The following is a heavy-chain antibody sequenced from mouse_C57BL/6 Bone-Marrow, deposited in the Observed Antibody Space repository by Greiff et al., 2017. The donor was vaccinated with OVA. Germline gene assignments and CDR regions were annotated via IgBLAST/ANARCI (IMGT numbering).Heavy chain of an antibody. Sequence: EVQVVESGGGLVKPGGSLKLSCAASGFTFSSYAMSWVRQTPEKRLEWVATISDGGGYTYYPDNVKGRFTISRDNAKNNLYLQMSHLKSEDTAMYYCARVGGPYYSNPYYAMDYWGQGTSVTVSS. V-gene: IGHV5-4*01. CDR1: GFTFSSYA. J-gene: IGHJ4*01. CDR3: ARVGGPYYSNPYYAMDY. D-gene: IGHD2-5*01. CDR2: ISDGGGYT.